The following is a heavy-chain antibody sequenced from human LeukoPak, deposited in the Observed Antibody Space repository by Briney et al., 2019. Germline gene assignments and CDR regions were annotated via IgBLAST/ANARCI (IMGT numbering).Heavy chain of an antibody. CDR3: ARGGEGTAIPSGHWFDP. V-gene: IGHV1-18*01. D-gene: IGHD2-21*02. CDR2: ISPYNGNT. CDR1: GYTFTSYG. Sequence: GASVKVSCEASGYTFTSYGISWVRQAPGQGLEWMGWISPYNGNTNYAQKLQGRVTMTTDTSTSTAYMDLRSLRSDDTAVYYCARGGEGTAIPSGHWFDPWGQGTLVTVSS. J-gene: IGHJ5*02.